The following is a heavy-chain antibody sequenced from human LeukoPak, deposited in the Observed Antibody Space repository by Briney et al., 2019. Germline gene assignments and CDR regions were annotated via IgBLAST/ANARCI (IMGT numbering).Heavy chain of an antibody. CDR1: GFTFSSYE. CDR2: ISSSGSTI. Sequence: GGSLRLSCAASGFTFSSYEMNWVRQAPGKGLEWVSYISSSGSTIYYADSVKGRFTISRDNAKNSLYLQMNSLRAEDTAVYYCAREQRYSSSSGGIDYWGQGTLVTVSS. V-gene: IGHV3-48*03. D-gene: IGHD6-6*01. CDR3: AREQRYSSSSGGIDY. J-gene: IGHJ4*02.